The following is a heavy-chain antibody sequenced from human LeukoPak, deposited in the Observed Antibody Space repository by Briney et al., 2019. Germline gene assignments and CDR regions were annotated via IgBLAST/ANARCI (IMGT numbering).Heavy chain of an antibody. CDR1: GFTFSGFA. Sequence: PGGSLRLSCAASGFTFSGFAMDWVRQAPGKGLEWVSYISSSSTIYYADSVKGRFTISRDNAKNSLYLQMNSLRDEDTAVYYCVKSLDRHYYDIHGPLSHWGQGTLVTVSS. CDR3: VKSLDRHYYDIHGPLSH. V-gene: IGHV3-48*02. CDR2: ISSSSTI. J-gene: IGHJ4*02. D-gene: IGHD3-22*01.